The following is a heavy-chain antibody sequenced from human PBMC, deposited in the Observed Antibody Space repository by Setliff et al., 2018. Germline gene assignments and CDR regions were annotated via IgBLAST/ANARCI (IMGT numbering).Heavy chain of an antibody. CDR2: INHRGST. J-gene: IGHJ4*02. D-gene: IGHD6-6*01. Sequence: SETLSLTCAAYGGTFSDYHWTWIRQSPEKGLEWIGEINHRGSTNYNPSLKSRLTISVDTSKNQFSLRLNSVTAADTAVYYCARGRNVAARLLDSWGQGARVTVSS. V-gene: IGHV4-34*01. CDR1: GGTFSDYH. CDR3: ARGRNVAARLLDS.